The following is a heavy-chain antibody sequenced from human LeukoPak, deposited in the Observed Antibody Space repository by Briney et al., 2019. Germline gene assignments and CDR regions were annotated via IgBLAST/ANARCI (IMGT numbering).Heavy chain of an antibody. CDR3: AGGRDGYNLSWFDP. D-gene: IGHD5-24*01. V-gene: IGHV1-2*02. CDR1: GYTFTGYY. CDR2: INPNSGGT. Sequence: ASVKVSCKASGYTFTGYYMHWVRQAPGQGLEWMGWINPNSGGTNYAQKFQGRVTMTRDTSISTAYMELSSLRSEDTAVYYCAGGRDGYNLSWFDPWGQGTLVTVSS. J-gene: IGHJ5*02.